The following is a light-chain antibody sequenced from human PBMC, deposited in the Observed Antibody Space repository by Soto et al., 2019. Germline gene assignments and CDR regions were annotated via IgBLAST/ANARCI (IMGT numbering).Light chain of an antibody. CDR3: QQYGSSPPSWT. Sequence: ETVLTQSPGTLSLSPGERATLSCRASQSVSSSYLDWYQQKPGQAPRLLIYGASSRATGIPDRFSGSGSGTDFTLTISRREPEDFAVYYCQQYGSSPPSWTFGQGTKVEIK. CDR1: QSVSSSY. V-gene: IGKV3-20*01. J-gene: IGKJ1*01. CDR2: GAS.